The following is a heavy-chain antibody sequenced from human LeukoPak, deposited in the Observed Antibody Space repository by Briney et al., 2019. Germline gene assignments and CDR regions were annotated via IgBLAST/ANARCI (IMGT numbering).Heavy chain of an antibody. V-gene: IGHV4-59*01. Sequence: PSETLSLTCTVSGGSISSYYWSWIRQPPGKGLEWIGYIYYSGSTNYNPSLKSRVTISVDTSKNQISLKLSSVTAADTAVYYCARGCSSTSCYGLYYFDYWGQGTLVTVSS. CDR2: IYYSGST. D-gene: IGHD2-2*01. CDR3: ARGCSSTSCYGLYYFDY. CDR1: GGSISSYY. J-gene: IGHJ4*02.